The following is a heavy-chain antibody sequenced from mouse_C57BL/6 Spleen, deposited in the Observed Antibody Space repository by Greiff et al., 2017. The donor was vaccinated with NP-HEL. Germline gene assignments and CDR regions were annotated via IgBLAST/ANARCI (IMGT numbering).Heavy chain of an antibody. Sequence: EVKLVESGGGLVQPKGSLKLSCAASGFSFNTYAMNWVRQAPGKGLEWVARIRSKSNNYATYYADSVKDRFTISRDDSESMLYLQMNNLKTEDTAMYYCVRHDYSNYVEGYYAMDYWGQGTSVTVSS. V-gene: IGHV10-1*01. J-gene: IGHJ4*01. CDR1: GFSFNTYA. CDR2: IRSKSNNYAT. D-gene: IGHD2-5*01. CDR3: VRHDYSNYVEGYYAMDY.